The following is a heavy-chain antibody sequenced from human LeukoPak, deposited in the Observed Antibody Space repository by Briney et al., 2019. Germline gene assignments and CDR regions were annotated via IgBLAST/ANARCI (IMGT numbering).Heavy chain of an antibody. CDR3: TTEDILLWFGEFHDY. J-gene: IGHJ4*02. CDR2: IKSKTDGGTT. V-gene: IGHV3-15*01. CDR1: GFTFSSYA. Sequence: GGSLRLSCAASGFTFSSYAMSWVRQAPGKGLEWVGRIKSKTDGGTTDYAAPVKGRFTISRDDSKNTLYLQMNSLKTEDTAVYYCTTEDILLWFGEFHDYWGQGTLVTVSS. D-gene: IGHD3-10*01.